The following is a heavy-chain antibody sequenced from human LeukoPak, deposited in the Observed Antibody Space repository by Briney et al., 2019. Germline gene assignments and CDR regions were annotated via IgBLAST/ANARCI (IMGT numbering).Heavy chain of an antibody. CDR3: TTDSVGAAPYYYGMDV. J-gene: IGHJ6*02. CDR2: IKSKTDGGTT. CDR1: GFTFSNAW. D-gene: IGHD1-26*01. Sequence: PGGSLRLSCAASGFTFSNAWMSWVRQAPGKGLEWVGRIKSKTDGGTTDYAAPVKGRFTISRDDSKNTLYLQMNSLKTEDTAVYYCTTDSVGAAPYYYGMDVWGQGTTVTVSS. V-gene: IGHV3-15*01.